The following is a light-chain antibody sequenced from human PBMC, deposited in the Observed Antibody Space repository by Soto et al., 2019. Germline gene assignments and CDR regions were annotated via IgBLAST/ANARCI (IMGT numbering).Light chain of an antibody. V-gene: IGKV3-11*01. J-gene: IGKJ1*01. CDR3: QQRSNCWT. Sequence: EIVLTQSPATLSLSPGERAALSYRASQSVSTFLAWYPHKPGHAPRLLIYDASNRATGIPARFSGSGSGTDFTLTISRLDPAESACYYCQQRSNCWTFCPETKVEIK. CDR1: QSVSTF. CDR2: DAS.